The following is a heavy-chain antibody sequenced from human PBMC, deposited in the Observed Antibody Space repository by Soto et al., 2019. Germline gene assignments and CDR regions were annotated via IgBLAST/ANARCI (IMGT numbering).Heavy chain of an antibody. J-gene: IGHJ5*02. CDR1: GYTFTSYG. Sequence: ASVKVSCKASGYTFTSYGISWVRQAPGQGLEWMGWISAYNGNTNYAQKLQGRVTMTTDTSTSTAYMELRSLRSDDTAMYYCARCYDILTGYCWFDPWGQGTLVTVSS. D-gene: IGHD3-9*01. CDR3: ARCYDILTGYCWFDP. CDR2: ISAYNGNT. V-gene: IGHV1-18*04.